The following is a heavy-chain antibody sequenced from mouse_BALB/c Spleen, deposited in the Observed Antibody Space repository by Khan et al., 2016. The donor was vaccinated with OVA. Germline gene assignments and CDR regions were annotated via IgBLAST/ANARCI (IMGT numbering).Heavy chain of an antibody. V-gene: IGHV5-6*01. Sequence: EVKLVESGGDLVKPGGSLKLSCAASGFTFSSFGMSWIRQTPDKRLEWVATLSSGGSFTYYPESVKGRFTISRDNAKNTLYLQMSSLNSEDTAMYYCARQYSNSFFEYWGQGTTLTVSS. CDR3: ARQYSNSFFEY. D-gene: IGHD2-5*01. J-gene: IGHJ2*01. CDR1: GFTFSSFG. CDR2: LSSGGSFT.